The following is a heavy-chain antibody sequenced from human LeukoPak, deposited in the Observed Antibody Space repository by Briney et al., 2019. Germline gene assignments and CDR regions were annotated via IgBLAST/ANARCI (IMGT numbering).Heavy chain of an antibody. CDR3: ARAGAWQIDP. CDR1: GGSISSYY. Sequence: SETLSLTCTVSGGSISSYYWSWIRQPPGKGLEWIGYIYYSGSTNYNPSLKSRVTISVDTSKNQFSLKLSSVTTADTAIYFCARAGAWQIDPWGQGTLVTVSS. V-gene: IGHV4-59*01. J-gene: IGHJ5*02. CDR2: IYYSGST. D-gene: IGHD3-10*01.